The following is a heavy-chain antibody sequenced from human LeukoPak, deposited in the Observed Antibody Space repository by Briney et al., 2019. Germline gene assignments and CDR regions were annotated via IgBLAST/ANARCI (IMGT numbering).Heavy chain of an antibody. CDR3: ARGVNGNSDY. CDR2: INPDGSVT. V-gene: IGHV3-74*01. D-gene: IGHD2-8*01. J-gene: IGHJ4*02. Sequence: QPGGSLRLSCAASGFTFSSSWMNWVRQAPGKGLVWVSRINPDGSVTTYVDSLKGRSTISRDNAKNTLYLQLNSLTAEDTAVYYCARGVNGNSDYWGQGTLVTVSS. CDR1: GFTFSSSW.